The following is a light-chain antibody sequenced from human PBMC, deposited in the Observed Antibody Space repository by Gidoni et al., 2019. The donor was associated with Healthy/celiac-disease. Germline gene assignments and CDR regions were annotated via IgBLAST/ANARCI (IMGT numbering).Light chain of an antibody. CDR2: AAS. CDR3: QWYNSAPPALT. Sequence: DIQMTQSPSSLSASVGDRVTITCRASQGISNYLAWYQHKPGKVPKLLIYAASTLQSGVPSRFSGSGSGTDFTLTISSLQPEDVATYYCQWYNSAPPALTFGRXTKVEIK. J-gene: IGKJ4*01. V-gene: IGKV1-27*01. CDR1: QGISNY.